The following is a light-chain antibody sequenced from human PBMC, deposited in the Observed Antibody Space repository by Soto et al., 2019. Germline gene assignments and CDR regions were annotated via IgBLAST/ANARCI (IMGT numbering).Light chain of an antibody. Sequence: QSVLTQSPSASGTPGQRVTISCSGSRSNIGRNFAYWYQHVPGTAPRLLIQRNNERPSGVPDRFSGSKSGTSVSLAISGLRSDDEADYYCAAWDDSLSDPYVFGTGSKVTVL. J-gene: IGLJ1*01. CDR1: RSNIGRNF. CDR2: RNN. CDR3: AAWDDSLSDPYV. V-gene: IGLV1-47*01.